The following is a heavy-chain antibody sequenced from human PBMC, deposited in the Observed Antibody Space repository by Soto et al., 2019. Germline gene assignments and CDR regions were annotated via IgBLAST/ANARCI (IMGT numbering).Heavy chain of an antibody. CDR1: GFTFDDYA. CDR3: AKARNVYYDILTGYLDY. Sequence: GGSLRLSCAASGFTFDDYAMHWVRQAPGKGLEWVSGISWNSGSIGYADSVKGRFTISRDNAKNSLYLQMNSLRAEDTALYYCAKARNVYYDILTGYLDYWGQGTLVTVSS. CDR2: ISWNSGSI. V-gene: IGHV3-9*01. J-gene: IGHJ4*02. D-gene: IGHD3-9*01.